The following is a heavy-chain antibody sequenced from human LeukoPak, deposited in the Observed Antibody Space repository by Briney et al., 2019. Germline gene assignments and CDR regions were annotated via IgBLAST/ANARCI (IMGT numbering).Heavy chain of an antibody. J-gene: IGHJ4*02. D-gene: IGHD3-10*01. CDR1: GFTFSTYG. V-gene: IGHV3-30*02. CDR3: AKDRVSMVRGVSAPLFDY. CDR2: IRYDGSDK. Sequence: GGSLRLSCAASGFTFSTYGIHWVRQAPGKGLEWVAFIRYDGSDKYYADSAKGRFTTSRDNSKNTLYLQMNSLRAEDTAVYYCAKDRVSMVRGVSAPLFDYWGQGTLVTVSS.